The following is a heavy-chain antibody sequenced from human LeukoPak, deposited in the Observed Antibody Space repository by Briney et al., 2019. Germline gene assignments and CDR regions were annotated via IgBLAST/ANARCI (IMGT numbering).Heavy chain of an antibody. CDR2: IYPGDSDT. J-gene: IGHJ4*02. CDR1: GYSFTSYW. Sequence: GESLKISCKGSGYSFTSYWIGWVRQMPRKGLEWMGIIYPGDSDTRYSPSFQGQVTISADKSISTAYLQWSSLKASDTAMYYCARRKADYDILTGYYYFDYWGQGTLVTVSS. V-gene: IGHV5-51*01. CDR3: ARRKADYDILTGYYYFDY. D-gene: IGHD3-9*01.